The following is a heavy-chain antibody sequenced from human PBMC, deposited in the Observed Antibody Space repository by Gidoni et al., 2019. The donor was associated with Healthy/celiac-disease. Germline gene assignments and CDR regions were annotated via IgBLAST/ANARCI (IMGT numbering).Heavy chain of an antibody. Sequence: QVQLVQSGAEVKKPGASVKVSCQASGSTFTSYYMHWVRQAPGQGLEWMGIINPSGGSTSYAQKFQGRVTMTRDTSTSTVYMELSSLRSEDTAVYYCARDNWLHWGGMDVWGQGTTVTVSS. CDR2: INPSGGST. CDR3: ARDNWLHWGGMDV. D-gene: IGHD3-16*01. V-gene: IGHV1-46*01. CDR1: GSTFTSYY. J-gene: IGHJ6*02.